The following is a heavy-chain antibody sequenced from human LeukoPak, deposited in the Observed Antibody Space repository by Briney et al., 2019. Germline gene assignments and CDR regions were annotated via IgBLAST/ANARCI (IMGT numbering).Heavy chain of an antibody. J-gene: IGHJ3*02. Sequence: KPSETLSPTCTVSGGSISSYYWSWIRQPPGKGLEWIGYIYYSGSTNYNPSLKSRVTISVDTSKNQFSLKLSSVTAADTAVYYCARGYAGAIDAFDIWGQGTMVTVSS. D-gene: IGHD7-27*01. V-gene: IGHV4-59*01. CDR3: ARGYAGAIDAFDI. CDR2: IYYSGST. CDR1: GGSISSYY.